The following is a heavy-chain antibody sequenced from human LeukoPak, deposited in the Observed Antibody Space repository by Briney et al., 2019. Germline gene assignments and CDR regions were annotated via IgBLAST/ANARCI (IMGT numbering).Heavy chain of an antibody. J-gene: IGHJ6*03. Sequence: GGSLRISCKGSGYSFTSYWIGWVRQTPGKGLEWMGIIYPSDSHTIYSPSFQGQVTVSADKSINTAYLQWSSLKASDTAIYYCVRHYRPPQDSRAAKPTGYYYYYMDVWGTGTTVIVSS. V-gene: IGHV5-51*01. CDR2: IYPSDSHT. CDR1: GYSFTSYW. CDR3: VRHYRPPQDSRAAKPTGYYYYYMDV. D-gene: IGHD3-16*02.